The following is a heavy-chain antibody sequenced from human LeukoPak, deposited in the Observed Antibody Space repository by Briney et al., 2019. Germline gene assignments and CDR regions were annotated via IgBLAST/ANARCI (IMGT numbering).Heavy chain of an antibody. CDR3: ARQRDGYNHFDY. Sequence: PSETLSLTCTVSGGSISIYYWSWVRQPPGKGLEWIGYIYYSGSTNYNPSLKSRVTISVDTSKNQFSLKLSSVTAADTAVYYCARQRDGYNHFDYWGQGTLVTVSS. V-gene: IGHV4-59*01. J-gene: IGHJ4*02. D-gene: IGHD5-24*01. CDR2: IYYSGST. CDR1: GGSISIYY.